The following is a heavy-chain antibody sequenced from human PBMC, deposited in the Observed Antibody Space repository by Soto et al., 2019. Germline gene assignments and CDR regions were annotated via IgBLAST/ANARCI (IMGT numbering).Heavy chain of an antibody. CDR2: IYYSGST. D-gene: IGHD3-10*01. CDR1: GGSISSGGYY. CDR3: ARDADYGSGSGNC. V-gene: IGHV4-31*03. J-gene: IGHJ4*02. Sequence: SETLSLTCTVSGGSISSGGYYWSWIRQHPGKGLEWIGYIYYSGSTYSNPSLKSRVTISVDTSKNQFSLKLSSVTAADTAVYYCARDADYGSGSGNCWGQGTLVTVSS.